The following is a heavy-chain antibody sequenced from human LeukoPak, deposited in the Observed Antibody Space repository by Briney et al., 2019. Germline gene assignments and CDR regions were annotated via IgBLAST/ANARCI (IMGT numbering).Heavy chain of an antibody. CDR3: ATLQGWDYDSSGYYRDYYFDY. D-gene: IGHD3-22*01. V-gene: IGHV1-24*01. CDR1: GYTLTELS. J-gene: IGHJ4*02. Sequence: ASVKVSCKVSGYTLTELSMHWVRQAPGKGLEWMGGFDPEDGETIYAQKFQGRVTMTEDTSTDTAYMELSSLRSEDTAVYYCATLQGWDYDSSGYYRDYYFDYWGQGTLVTVSS. CDR2: FDPEDGET.